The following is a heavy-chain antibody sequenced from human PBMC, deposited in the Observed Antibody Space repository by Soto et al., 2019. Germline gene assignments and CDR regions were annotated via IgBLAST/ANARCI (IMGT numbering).Heavy chain of an antibody. D-gene: IGHD3-22*01. CDR3: ARDTMIVVVARPDAFDI. CDR1: GYTFTGYY. J-gene: IGHJ3*02. Sequence: ASVKVSCKASGYTFTGYYMHWVRQAPGQGLEWMGWINPNSGGTNYAQKFQGRVTMTRDTSISTAYMELSRLRSDDTAVYYCARDTMIVVVARPDAFDIWGQGTMVTVSS. V-gene: IGHV1-2*02. CDR2: INPNSGGT.